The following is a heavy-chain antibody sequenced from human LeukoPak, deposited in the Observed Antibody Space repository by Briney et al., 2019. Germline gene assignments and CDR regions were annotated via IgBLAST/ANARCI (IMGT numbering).Heavy chain of an antibody. V-gene: IGHV1-2*02. CDR1: GYTFTSYY. Sequence: ASVKVSCKASGYTFTSYYMHWMRQAPGQGLEWMGWINPNSGGTNYAQKFQGRVTMTRDTPISTAYMEVSRLTSDDTAVFYCAREGSGYPYWGQGTLVTVSS. J-gene: IGHJ4*02. CDR3: AREGSGYPY. CDR2: INPNSGGT. D-gene: IGHD5-12*01.